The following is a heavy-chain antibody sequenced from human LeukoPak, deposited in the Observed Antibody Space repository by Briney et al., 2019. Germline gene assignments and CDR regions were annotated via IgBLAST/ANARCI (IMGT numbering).Heavy chain of an antibody. CDR2: INSDGSST. D-gene: IGHD3-10*01. Sequence: PGGSLSLSCAPSGFTFSSYWMHWVRQVLGKGLVWVSRINSDGSSTSYADSVKGRFTISRDNAKNTLYVQMNSLRAEDTAVYYCSTGSGHAFDIWGRGTMVTVSS. CDR3: STGSGHAFDI. J-gene: IGHJ3*02. CDR1: GFTFSSYW. V-gene: IGHV3-74*01.